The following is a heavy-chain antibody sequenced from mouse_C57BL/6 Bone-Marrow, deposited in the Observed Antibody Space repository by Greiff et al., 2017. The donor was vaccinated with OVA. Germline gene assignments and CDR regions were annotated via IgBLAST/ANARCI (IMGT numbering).Heavy chain of an antibody. Sequence: EVQRVESGGGLVQPKGSLKLSCAASGFSFNTYAMNWVRQAPGKGLEWVARIRSKSNNYATYYADSVKDRFTISRDDSESMLYLQMNNLKTEDTAMYYCVTLLIYYDYDEGGYYAMDYWGQGTSVTVSS. J-gene: IGHJ4*01. CDR2: IRSKSNNYAT. CDR3: VTLLIYYDYDEGGYYAMDY. CDR1: GFSFNTYA. D-gene: IGHD2-4*01. V-gene: IGHV10-1*01.